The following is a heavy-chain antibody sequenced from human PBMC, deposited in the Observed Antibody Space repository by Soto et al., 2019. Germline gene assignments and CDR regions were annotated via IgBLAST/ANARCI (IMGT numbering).Heavy chain of an antibody. D-gene: IGHD2-8*01. J-gene: IGHJ6*02. CDR1: GFTFSSYA. CDR2: ISYDGSNK. Sequence: GGSLRLSCAASGFTFSSYALHWVRQAPGKGLGWVAVISYDGSNKYYADSVKGRFTISRDNSKNTLYLQMNSLRAEDTAVYYCPRSGINGPYYYYGMDVWGQGTTVTVSS. CDR3: PRSGINGPYYYYGMDV. V-gene: IGHV3-30-3*01.